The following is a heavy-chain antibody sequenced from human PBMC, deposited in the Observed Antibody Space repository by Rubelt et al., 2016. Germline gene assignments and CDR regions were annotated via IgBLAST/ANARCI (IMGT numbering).Heavy chain of an antibody. CDR3: ARDLDKLELRSYFGY. CDR2: INQVGNQM. D-gene: IGHD1-7*01. V-gene: IGHV3-7*01. Sequence: ESGGGLVQPGGSLRLSCAASGFTFSSYWMSWVRQAPGKGLEWVANINQVGNQMYFVDSVKGRFTISRDNAKNSLYLQMDSLRAEDTAVYYCARDLDKLELRSYFGYWGQGTLVTVSS. J-gene: IGHJ4*02. CDR1: GFTFSSYW.